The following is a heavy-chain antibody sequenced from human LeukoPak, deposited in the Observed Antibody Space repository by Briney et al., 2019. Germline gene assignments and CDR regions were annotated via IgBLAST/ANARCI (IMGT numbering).Heavy chain of an antibody. CDR1: GGSISSSSYY. Sequence: SETLSLTCTVSGGSISSSSYYWGWISPPPGEGLEWIGTIYYSGSTYYNPSLKSRVTISVDTSKIQFSLKLTSVTAADTAVYYCATGALMTNFDYWGQGTLVTVSS. CDR2: IYYSGST. CDR3: ATGALMTNFDY. V-gene: IGHV4-39*01. J-gene: IGHJ4*02. D-gene: IGHD3-16*01.